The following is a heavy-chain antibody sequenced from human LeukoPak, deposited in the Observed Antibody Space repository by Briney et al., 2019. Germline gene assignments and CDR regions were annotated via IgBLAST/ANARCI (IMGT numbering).Heavy chain of an antibody. V-gene: IGHV3-15*01. CDR1: GFTISNAR. J-gene: IGHJ4*02. CDR3: TPGPTYYYDSSGDLESRFNDY. CDR2: IKSITNARTG. D-gene: IGHD3-22*01. Sequence: GGSLRLSCAVSGFTISNARMSGVGQARGKGREWVGRIKSITNARTGEDAAPVRGRFSISGDASKNTLYLQMNSLKTEDTAVYYCTPGPTYYYDSSGDLESRFNDYWGQGTLVTVSS.